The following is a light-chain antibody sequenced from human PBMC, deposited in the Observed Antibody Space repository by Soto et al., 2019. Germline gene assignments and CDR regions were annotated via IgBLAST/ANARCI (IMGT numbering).Light chain of an antibody. V-gene: IGLV2-14*01. CDR3: SSYTSSSPGV. CDR2: DVS. Sequence: QSFLTQPASVSGSPGQSLTISCTGTSSDVGGYKYVSWYQQYPGKAPKLMMYDVSNRPSGVYNRFSGSKSGNTASLTSSGLQAEDEADYYCSSYTSSSPGVFGTGTKVTVL. CDR1: SSDVGGYKY. J-gene: IGLJ1*01.